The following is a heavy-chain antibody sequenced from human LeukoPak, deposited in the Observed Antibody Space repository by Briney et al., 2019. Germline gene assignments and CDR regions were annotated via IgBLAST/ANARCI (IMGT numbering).Heavy chain of an antibody. CDR2: INPNSGGT. CDR3: ARRSQGSWFDP. J-gene: IGHJ5*02. V-gene: IGHV1-2*02. Sequence: ASVKVSCKASGYTFTGYYMHWVRQAPGQGLEWMGWINPNSGGTNYAQKFQGRVTMTRDTSISTAYMELSGLRSDDTAVYYCARRSQGSWFDPWGQETLVTVSS. CDR1: GYTFTGYY. D-gene: IGHD3-10*01.